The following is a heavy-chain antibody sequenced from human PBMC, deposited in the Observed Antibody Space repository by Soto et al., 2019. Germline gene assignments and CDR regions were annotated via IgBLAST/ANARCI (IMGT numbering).Heavy chain of an antibody. CDR3: ATVDTAIAGVAWPLDY. Sequence: ASVKVSCKASGYTFTSYGISWVRQAPGQGLEWMGGISAYNGNTNYAQKLQGRVTMTTDTSTNTAYMELRSLRSEDTAVYYCATVDTAIAGVAWPLDYWGQGTLVTVSS. D-gene: IGHD5-18*01. V-gene: IGHV1-18*01. CDR1: GYTFTSYG. CDR2: ISAYNGNT. J-gene: IGHJ4*02.